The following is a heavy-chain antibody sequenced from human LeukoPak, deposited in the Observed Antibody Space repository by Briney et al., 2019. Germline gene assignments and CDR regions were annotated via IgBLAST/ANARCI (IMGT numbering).Heavy chain of an antibody. Sequence: SETLSLTCSVSGGSLSSRSNYWGWIRQPPGKGLEWIGSIYYSGSTYYSPSLKSRVTISVDTSKSQFSLKLTSVTAADTAVYYCTRVTPGGLCDYWGQGAQVTVSS. CDR2: IYYSGST. V-gene: IGHV4-39*01. CDR3: TRVTPGGLCDY. D-gene: IGHD2-21*02. CDR1: GGSLSSRSNY. J-gene: IGHJ4*02.